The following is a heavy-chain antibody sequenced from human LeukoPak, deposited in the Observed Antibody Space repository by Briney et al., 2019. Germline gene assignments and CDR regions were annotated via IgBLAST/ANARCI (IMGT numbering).Heavy chain of an antibody. D-gene: IGHD6-19*01. V-gene: IGHV3-21*01. Sequence: GGSLRLSCAASGFTFSGYSMNWVRQAPGKGLEWVSSISSSSSYIYYADSVKGRFTISRDNAKNSLYLQMNSLRAEDTAVYYCARVSRYSSGSFDYWGQGTLVTVSS. CDR2: ISSSSSYI. CDR1: GFTFSGYS. J-gene: IGHJ4*02. CDR3: ARVSRYSSGSFDY.